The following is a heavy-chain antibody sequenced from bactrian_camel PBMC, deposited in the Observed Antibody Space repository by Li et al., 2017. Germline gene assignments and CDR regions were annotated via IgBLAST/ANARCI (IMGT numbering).Heavy chain of an antibody. J-gene: IGHJ4*01. V-gene: IGHV3S53*01. CDR2: IENDGST. D-gene: IGHD2*01. CDR1: GYADITYC. Sequence: HVQLVESGGGSVQAGGSLRLSCAASGYADITYCMGWFRQAPGKEREAVAVIENDGSTSYADSVKGRFTISRDTAKNTLALQMSDLKVEDTGKYYCARRGVCTEYSWWKDEYTSYGQGTQVTVS.